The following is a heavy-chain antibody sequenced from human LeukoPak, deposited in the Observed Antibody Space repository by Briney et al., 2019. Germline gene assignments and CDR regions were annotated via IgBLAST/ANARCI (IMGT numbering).Heavy chain of an antibody. Sequence: GGSLRLSCAASGFTFSSYAMNWVRQAPGKGLEWVSAISGSGGSTYYADSVKGRFTISRDNSKNTLYLQMNSLRAEDTAVYYCAKDEGSKYYYDSSGYLGLYFDYWGQGTLVTVSS. V-gene: IGHV3-23*01. D-gene: IGHD3-22*01. CDR3: AKDEGSKYYYDSSGYLGLYFDY. CDR1: GFTFSSYA. J-gene: IGHJ4*02. CDR2: ISGSGGST.